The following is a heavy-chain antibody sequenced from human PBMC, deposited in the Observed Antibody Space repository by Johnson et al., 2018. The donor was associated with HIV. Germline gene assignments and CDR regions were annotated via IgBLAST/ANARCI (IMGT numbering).Heavy chain of an antibody. CDR2: IKQDGSEK. J-gene: IGHJ3*02. CDR1: GFTFSSYW. V-gene: IGHV3-7*01. Sequence: VQLVESGGGLVQPGGSLRLSCAASGFTFSSYWMSWVRQAPGKGLEWVANIKQDGSEKYYVDSVKGRFTISRDNAKNSLYLQMNSLRAEDTAVYYCARDRIPYNWNYEGDAFDIWGQGTMITVSS. D-gene: IGHD1-7*01. CDR3: ARDRIPYNWNYEGDAFDI.